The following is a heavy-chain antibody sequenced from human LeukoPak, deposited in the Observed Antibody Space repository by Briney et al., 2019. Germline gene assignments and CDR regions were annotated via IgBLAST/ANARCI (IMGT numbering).Heavy chain of an antibody. CDR1: GGSISSYY. V-gene: IGHV4-59*01. Sequence: SETLSLTCTVSGGSISSYYWSWIRQPPGKGLEWIGYIYYSGSTNYNPSLKSRVTISVDTSKNQFSLKLSSVTAADTAVYYCARAGYSGYGDAFDIWGQGTMVTVSS. CDR2: IYYSGST. CDR3: ARAGYSGYGDAFDI. D-gene: IGHD5-12*01. J-gene: IGHJ3*02.